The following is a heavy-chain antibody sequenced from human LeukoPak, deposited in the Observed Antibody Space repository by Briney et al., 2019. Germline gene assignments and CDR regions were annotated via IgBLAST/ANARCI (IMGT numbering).Heavy chain of an antibody. D-gene: IGHD1-26*01. CDR2: ISESGNKT. J-gene: IGHJ1*01. CDR3: AKETKVGHKTMAYFQD. Sequence: PGGSLRLSCGAFGFTFSDYPMTWVRQAPGKGLEWVSLISESGNKTYYADSVKGRFTISRDNSKNTLSLQMNGLTVEDTAIYYCAKETKVGHKTMAYFQDWGQGTLVTVSS. V-gene: IGHV3-23*01. CDR1: GFTFSDYP.